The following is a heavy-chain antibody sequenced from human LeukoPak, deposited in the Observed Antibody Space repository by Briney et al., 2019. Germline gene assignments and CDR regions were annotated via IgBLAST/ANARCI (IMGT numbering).Heavy chain of an antibody. J-gene: IGHJ3*02. V-gene: IGHV3-30*04. CDR1: GFTFSSYA. CDR3: ARVDDLDAFDM. D-gene: IGHD2-2*03. CDR2: ISDDGSNR. Sequence: GGSLRLSCAASGFTFSSYAMHWVRQAPGKGLEGVAVISDDGSNRYYADSVKGRFTISRDNSKNTLYLQMNSLRAEDTAVYYCARVDDLDAFDMWGQGTMVTVSS.